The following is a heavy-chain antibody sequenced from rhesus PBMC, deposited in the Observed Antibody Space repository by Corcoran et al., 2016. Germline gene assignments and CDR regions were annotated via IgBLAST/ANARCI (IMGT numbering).Heavy chain of an antibody. J-gene: IGHJ4*01. CDR1: GFSLTTSGMG. CDR2: IYWYYDK. D-gene: IGHD2-39*02. Sequence: QVTLKESGPALVKPTQTLTLTCTFSGFSLTTSGMGVGWIRQPPGKALEWLAPIYWYYDKRYSKSLNRSLTISKDTSKNPVVLTMTHMDPVDTATYYCPRVGPSGGVATTVAADYWGQGVLVTVSS. CDR3: PRVGPSGGVATTVAADY. V-gene: IGHV2-174*01.